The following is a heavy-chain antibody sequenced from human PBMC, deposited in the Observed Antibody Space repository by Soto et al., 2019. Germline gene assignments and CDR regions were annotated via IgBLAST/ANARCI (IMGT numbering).Heavy chain of an antibody. V-gene: IGHV4-59*01. CDR3: ARDVPLREPYYYYGMDV. CDR1: GGSISSYY. D-gene: IGHD3-10*01. J-gene: IGHJ6*02. CDR2: IYYSGST. Sequence: SETLSLTCTVSGGSISSYYWSWIRQPPGKGLEWIGYIYYSGSTNYNPSLKSRVTISVDTSKNQFSLKLSSVTAADTAVYYCARDVPLREPYYYYGMDVWAPGTAVTVSS.